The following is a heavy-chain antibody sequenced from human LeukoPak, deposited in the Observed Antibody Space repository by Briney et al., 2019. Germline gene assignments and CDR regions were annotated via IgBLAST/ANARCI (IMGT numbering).Heavy chain of an antibody. Sequence: GGSLRLSCVASGFTFSGYAMSWVRQAPGKGLEWVSVISDSAIRTYYVDSVKGRFTISRDNSKNTLYLQMNGLGVEDTAVYYCARMGAGSASYYNNWFAPWGQGALVTVSS. V-gene: IGHV3-23*01. CDR1: GFTFSGYA. D-gene: IGHD3-10*01. CDR3: ARMGAGSASYYNNWFAP. J-gene: IGHJ5*02. CDR2: ISDSAIRT.